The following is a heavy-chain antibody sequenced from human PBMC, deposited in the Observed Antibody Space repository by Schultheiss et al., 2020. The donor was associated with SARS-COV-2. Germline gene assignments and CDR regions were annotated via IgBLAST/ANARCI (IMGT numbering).Heavy chain of an antibody. CDR2: IYYSGST. Sequence: SETLSLTCTVSGGSISSSSYYWGWIRQPPGKGLEWIGSIYYSGSTYYNPSLKSRVTISVDTSKNQFSLKLSSVTAADTAVYYCASHWADIAARPKYYFDYWGQGTLVTVSS. V-gene: IGHV4-39*01. D-gene: IGHD6-6*01. J-gene: IGHJ4*02. CDR3: ASHWADIAARPKYYFDY. CDR1: GGSISSSSYY.